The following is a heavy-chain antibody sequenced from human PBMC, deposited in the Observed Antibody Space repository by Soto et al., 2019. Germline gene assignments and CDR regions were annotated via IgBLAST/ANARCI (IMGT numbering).Heavy chain of an antibody. Sequence: PGGSLRLSCTASGFTFGDYAMSWFRQAPGKGLEWVGFIRSKAYGGTTEYAASVKGRFTISRDDSKSIAYLQMNSLKTEDTAVYYCSRSYPPVAADYSWGQRTLVTVSS. CDR1: GFTFGDYA. J-gene: IGHJ4*02. V-gene: IGHV3-49*03. CDR3: SRSYPPVAADYS. CDR2: IRSKAYGGTT.